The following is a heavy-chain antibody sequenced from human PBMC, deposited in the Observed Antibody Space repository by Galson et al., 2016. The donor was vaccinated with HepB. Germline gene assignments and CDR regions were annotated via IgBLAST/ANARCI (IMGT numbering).Heavy chain of an antibody. CDR3: ARHVGVPGTRGFDY. J-gene: IGHJ4*02. Sequence: ETLSLTCGVSGGSISSGNWWSWVRQPPGKGLEWIGEIYHSGTANYNPSPESPGTMSLDKSKNQISLKVTSVTAADTAVYYCARHVGVPGTRGFDYWGQGTLVTVSS. V-gene: IGHV4-4*02. CDR2: IYHSGTA. CDR1: GGSISSGNW. D-gene: IGHD2-2*01.